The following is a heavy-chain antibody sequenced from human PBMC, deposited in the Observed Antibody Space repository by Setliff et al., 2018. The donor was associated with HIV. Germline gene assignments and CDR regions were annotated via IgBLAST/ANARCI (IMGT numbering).Heavy chain of an antibody. CDR3: ARDPVAAVVLGFDNWFDP. V-gene: IGHV4-34*01. CDR2: IDDSGSI. J-gene: IGHJ5*02. D-gene: IGHD2-15*01. Sequence: PSETLSLTCAVYTESLTRYDWAWIRQSPEKGLEWIGEIDDSGSIIYNPSLQSRVTMSVDTSKNQLSLKVRSLTAADTGLYYCARDPVAAVVLGFDNWFDPWGQGTLVTVSS. CDR1: TESLTRYD.